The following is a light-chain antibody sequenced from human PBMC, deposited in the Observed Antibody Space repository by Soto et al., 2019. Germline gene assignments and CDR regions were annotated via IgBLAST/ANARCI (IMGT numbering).Light chain of an antibody. CDR3: QQYNSYSYT. V-gene: IGKV1-5*03. CDR1: QSISSW. CDR2: KAS. J-gene: IGKJ2*01. Sequence: DIQMTQSPSTLSASVGDRVTITCRASQSISSWLAWYQQNPGKAPKLLIYKASSLESGVPSRFSDSGSGTEFTLTISSLQPDDFATYYCQQYNSYSYTFGRGTKLEIK.